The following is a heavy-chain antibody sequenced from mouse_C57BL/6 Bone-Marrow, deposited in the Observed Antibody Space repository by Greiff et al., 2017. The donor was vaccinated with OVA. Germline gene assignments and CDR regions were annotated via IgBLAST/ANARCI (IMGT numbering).Heavy chain of an antibody. Sequence: EVKVVESGGGLVQSGRSLRLSCATSGFTFSDFYMEWVRQAPGKGLEWIAASRNKANAYTTEYSASVKGRFIVSRDTSQSILYLQMNAQRAEDTAIYYCARDASHPYYAMDYWGQGTSVTVSS. V-gene: IGHV7-1*01. J-gene: IGHJ4*01. CDR1: GFTFSDFY. CDR2: SRNKANAYTT. CDR3: ARDASHPYYAMDY.